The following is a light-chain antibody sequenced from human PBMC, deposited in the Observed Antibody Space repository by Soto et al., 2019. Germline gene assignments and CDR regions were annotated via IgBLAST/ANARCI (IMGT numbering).Light chain of an antibody. CDR3: QQYDSSPRT. J-gene: IGKJ1*01. Sequence: ENVLTQSPGTLSLSPGERATLSCRASQSVSSYSLAWYQQKPGQAPRLVMYGTSNRATGIPDRFSGSGSGTDFTLTISRLVPEDFAVYYCQQYDSSPRTFGQGTKVDIK. CDR2: GTS. V-gene: IGKV3-20*01. CDR1: QSVSSYS.